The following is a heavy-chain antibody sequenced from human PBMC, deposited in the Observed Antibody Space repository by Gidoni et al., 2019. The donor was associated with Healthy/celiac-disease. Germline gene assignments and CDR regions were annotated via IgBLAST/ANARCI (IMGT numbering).Heavy chain of an antibody. Sequence: EVQLVQSGAEVKKPGESLRISWQGAGTSFPRYWISWVRQMPGKGLEWMGRIDPSDSYTNYSPSFQGHVTISADKSISTAYLQWSSLKASDTAMYYCARALDTAMAPFDYWGQGTLVTVSS. CDR2: IDPSDSYT. CDR3: ARALDTAMAPFDY. J-gene: IGHJ4*02. CDR1: GTSFPRYW. V-gene: IGHV5-10-1*03. D-gene: IGHD5-18*01.